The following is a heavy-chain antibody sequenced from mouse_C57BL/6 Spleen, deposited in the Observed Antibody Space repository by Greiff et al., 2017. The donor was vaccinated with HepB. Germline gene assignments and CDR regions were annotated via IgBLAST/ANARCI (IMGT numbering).Heavy chain of an antibody. J-gene: IGHJ1*03. CDR3: ARAGGDYDGNWYFDV. Sequence: VKLMESGPELVKPGASVKISCKASGYAFSSSWMNWVKQRPGKGLEWIGRIYPGDGDTNYNGKFKGKATLTADKSSSTAYMQLSSLTSEDSAVYFCARAGGDYDGNWYFDVWGTGTTVTVSS. CDR2: IYPGDGDT. V-gene: IGHV1-82*01. CDR1: GYAFSSSW. D-gene: IGHD2-4*01.